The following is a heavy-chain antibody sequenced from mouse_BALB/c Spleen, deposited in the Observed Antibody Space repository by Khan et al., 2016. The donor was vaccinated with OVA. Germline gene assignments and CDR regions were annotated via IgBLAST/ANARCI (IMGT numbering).Heavy chain of an antibody. Sequence: QIQLVQSGPELKKPGETVKISCKASGYTFTNYGMNWVKQAPGKGLKWMGWININTGEPTYADDFKGRFAFSLETSASSAYLQINNLKNEDTATYFCAGGGRRAMDYWGQGTSVTVSS. CDR2: ININTGEP. J-gene: IGHJ4*01. CDR3: AGGGRRAMDY. V-gene: IGHV9-3-1*01. CDR1: GYTFTNYG.